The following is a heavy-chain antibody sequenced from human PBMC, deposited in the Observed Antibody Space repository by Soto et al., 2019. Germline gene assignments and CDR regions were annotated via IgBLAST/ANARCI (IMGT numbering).Heavy chain of an antibody. CDR3: ARVPHDYGDYFDY. V-gene: IGHV4-30-4*01. J-gene: IGHJ4*02. CDR2: IYYSGST. D-gene: IGHD4-17*01. Sequence: CVTRTVAGGSIGGLGYCWSWISQPPGKGLEWIGYIYYSGSTYYNPSLKSRVTISVDTSKNQFSLKLSSVTAADTAVYYCARVPHDYGDYFDYWGQGTLVTVSS. CDR1: GGSIGGLGYC.